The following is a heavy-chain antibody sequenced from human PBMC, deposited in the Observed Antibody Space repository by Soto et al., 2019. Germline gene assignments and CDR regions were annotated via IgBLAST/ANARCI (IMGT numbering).Heavy chain of an antibody. Sequence: PGGSLRLSCVASGFTFSNYAMHWVRQAPGKGLEWLALMSHDGSNIQYADSVKGRFAVSRDNSKSTLYLQMNNLRTDDTALYFCARDDGGGGRYSSYEYWGQGTPVTVSS. CDR2: MSHDGSNI. CDR1: GFTFSNYA. V-gene: IGHV3-30*09. D-gene: IGHD3-10*01. J-gene: IGHJ4*01. CDR3: ARDDGGGGRYSSYEY.